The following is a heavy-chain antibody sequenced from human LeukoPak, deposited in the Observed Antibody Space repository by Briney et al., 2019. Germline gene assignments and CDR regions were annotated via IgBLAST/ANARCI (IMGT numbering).Heavy chain of an antibody. V-gene: IGHV3-21*01. J-gene: IGHJ4*02. Sequence: KPGGSLRLSCAASGFTFSSYSMNWVRQAPGKGLEWVSSISSSSSYIYYADSVKGRFTISRDNAKNSLYLQMNSLRAEDTAVYYCATWDGHYGDYSDYWGQGTLVTVSS. CDR1: GFTFSSYS. CDR3: ATWDGHYGDYSDY. CDR2: ISSSSSYI. D-gene: IGHD4-17*01.